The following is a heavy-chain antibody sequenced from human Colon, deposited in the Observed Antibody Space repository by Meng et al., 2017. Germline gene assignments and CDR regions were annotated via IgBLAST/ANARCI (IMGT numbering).Heavy chain of an antibody. D-gene: IGHD6-19*01. CDR3: ARGWLAN. CDR1: GFTFSDSY. V-gene: IGHV3-11*01. J-gene: IGHJ4*02. CDR2: SHGNTV. Sequence: VERVESGGGLGEPGGALRLSCAASGFTFSDSYMNWIRQAPGKGLEWVSYSHGNTVYYADSVKGRFTISRDNAKNSLYLQMNSLRAGDTAVYYCARGWLANWGQGTLVTVSS.